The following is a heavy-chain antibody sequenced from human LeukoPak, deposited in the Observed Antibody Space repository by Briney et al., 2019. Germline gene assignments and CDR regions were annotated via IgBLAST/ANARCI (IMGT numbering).Heavy chain of an antibody. CDR2: ITSTGSYT. D-gene: IGHD2/OR15-2a*01. CDR3: AKNWGSFSWYFDL. Sequence: GGSLRLSCAASGFTFSSYNMNWVRQAPGKGLEWVSSITSTGSYTFYADSVKGRFTISRDNAKNSLYLQMNSLRAEDTALYYCAKNWGSFSWYFDLWGRGTLVTVSS. V-gene: IGHV3-21*04. J-gene: IGHJ2*01. CDR1: GFTFSSYN.